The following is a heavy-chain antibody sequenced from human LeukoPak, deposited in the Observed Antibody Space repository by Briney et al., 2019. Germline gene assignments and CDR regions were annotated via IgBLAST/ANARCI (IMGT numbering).Heavy chain of an antibody. J-gene: IGHJ4*02. V-gene: IGHV4-31*03. CDR2: IYYSGST. D-gene: IGHD4-17*01. CDR3: ARETPRYGDYFDY. CDR1: GGSISSGGYY. Sequence: SETLSLTCTVSGGSISSGGYYWSWIRQHPGKGLEWIGYIYYSGSTYYNPSLKSRVTISVDTSKNQFSLKLSSVTAADTAVYYCARETPRYGDYFDYWGQGTLVTVSS.